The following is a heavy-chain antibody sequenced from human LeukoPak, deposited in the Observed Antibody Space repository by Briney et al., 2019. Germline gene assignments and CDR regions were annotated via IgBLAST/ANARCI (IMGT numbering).Heavy chain of an antibody. V-gene: IGHV5-51*01. J-gene: IGHJ3*02. CDR2: IYPGDSST. CDR3: TRRSGYCSSGTCYSDDAFDI. D-gene: IGHD2-2*01. Sequence: GESLKISCKASGYSFTTYCVGWVRQMPGKGLELMGIIYPGDSSTRYSPSFQGQVTISADKSISTAYLQWNSLKASDTAMYYCTRRSGYCSSGTCYSDDAFDIWGQGTMVTVSS. CDR1: GYSFTTYC.